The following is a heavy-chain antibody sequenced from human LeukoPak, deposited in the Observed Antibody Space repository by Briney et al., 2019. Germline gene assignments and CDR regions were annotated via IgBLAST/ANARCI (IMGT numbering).Heavy chain of an antibody. D-gene: IGHD3-22*01. CDR1: GGSISSYY. CDR2: IYYSGYT. J-gene: IGHJ4*02. Sequence: SETLSLTCTVSGGSISSYYRSWIRQPPGKGLEWIGYIYYSGYTNYNPSLKSRVTISVDTSKNQFSLKLSSVTAADTAVYYCASSPPTYYYDSSGYYPNWGQGTLVTVSS. V-gene: IGHV4-59*01. CDR3: ASSPPTYYYDSSGYYPN.